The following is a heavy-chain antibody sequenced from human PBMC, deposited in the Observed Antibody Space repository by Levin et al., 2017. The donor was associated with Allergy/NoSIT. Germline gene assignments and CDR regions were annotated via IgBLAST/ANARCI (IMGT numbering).Heavy chain of an antibody. Sequence: GGSLRLSCAASGFTFGRYAMSWVRQAPGKGLEWVSAISGSGGSTYYADSVKGRFTISRDKSKNTLYLKMNSLRAEDTAVYYCAKLVPVALAAHRGWFDPWGQGTLVTVSS. D-gene: IGHD6-19*01. CDR3: AKLVPVALAAHRGWFDP. CDR1: GFTFGRYA. J-gene: IGHJ5*02. V-gene: IGHV3-23*01. CDR2: ISGSGGST.